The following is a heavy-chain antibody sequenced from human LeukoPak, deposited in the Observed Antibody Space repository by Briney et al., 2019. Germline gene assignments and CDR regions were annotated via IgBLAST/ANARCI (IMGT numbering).Heavy chain of an antibody. CDR3: ARDLDRYYYGSGSYRDAFDI. CDR1: GFTFSSYS. D-gene: IGHD3-10*01. J-gene: IGHJ3*02. CDR2: ISSSSSTI. Sequence: GGSLRLSCAASGFTFSSYSMNWVRQAPGKGLEWVSYISSSSSTIYYADSVKGRFTISRDNAKNSLYLQMNSLRAEDTAVYYCARDLDRYYYGSGSYRDAFDIWGQGTMVTVSS. V-gene: IGHV3-48*01.